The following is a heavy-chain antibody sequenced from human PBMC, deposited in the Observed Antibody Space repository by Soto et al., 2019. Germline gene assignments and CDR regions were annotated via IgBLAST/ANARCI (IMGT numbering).Heavy chain of an antibody. Sequence: SVKVSCKASGGTFNNDAISWVRQAPGQGLEWMGGIIPLFDTANYAQKFQGRVTFTADKSTGTAYMELSSLRSEDTAVYFCAREDLDDIMSGYFLSYGMHVWGQGTPVTVSS. CDR2: IIPLFDTA. CDR1: GGTFNNDA. CDR3: AREDLDDIMSGYFLSYGMHV. V-gene: IGHV1-69*06. D-gene: IGHD3-9*01. J-gene: IGHJ6*02.